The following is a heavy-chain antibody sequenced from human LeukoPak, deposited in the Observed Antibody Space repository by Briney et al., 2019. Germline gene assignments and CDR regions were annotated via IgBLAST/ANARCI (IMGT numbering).Heavy chain of an antibody. J-gene: IGHJ4*02. D-gene: IGHD3-22*01. CDR3: AKDLETQDTSAC. Sequence: PGGSLRLYCTASGFAVSDNYMAWDRQAPGKGLEWVSVVCGGNTYYADSVEGRFTISRDNSKNTLYLQMNSLRVEDTAVYYCAKDLETQDTSACWGQGTLVTVSS. V-gene: IGHV3-53*01. CDR2: VCGGNT. CDR1: GFAVSDNY.